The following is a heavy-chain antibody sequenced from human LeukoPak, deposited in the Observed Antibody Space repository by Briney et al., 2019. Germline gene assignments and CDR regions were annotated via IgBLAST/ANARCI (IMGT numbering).Heavy chain of an antibody. CDR1: GYTFTGYY. Sequence: GASVKVSCKASGYTFTGYYMHRVRQAPGQGLEWMGWINPNSGGTNYAQKFQGRVTMTRDTSISTAYMELSRLRSDDTAVYYCARGGYYDSSGYYSFDYWGQGTLVTVSS. V-gene: IGHV1-2*02. CDR2: INPNSGGT. CDR3: ARGGYYDSSGYYSFDY. D-gene: IGHD3-22*01. J-gene: IGHJ4*02.